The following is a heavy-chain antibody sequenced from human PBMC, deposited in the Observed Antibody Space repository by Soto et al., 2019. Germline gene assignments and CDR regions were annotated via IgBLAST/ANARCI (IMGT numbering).Heavy chain of an antibody. J-gene: IGHJ4*02. V-gene: IGHV4-39*01. CDR1: GSSVTNSSYY. D-gene: IGHD4-17*01. CDR2: VYYRGRS. CDR3: VSQRTTVQTQAYFDY. Sequence: ETLSLTCTVSGSSVTNSSYYWGLIRQSPGKGLEWIGSVYYRGRSYSKSSVKSRVTISVDTSKNRFSLSLNSVTASDTAVYFCVSQRTTVQTQAYFDYWGPGAMVTVSS.